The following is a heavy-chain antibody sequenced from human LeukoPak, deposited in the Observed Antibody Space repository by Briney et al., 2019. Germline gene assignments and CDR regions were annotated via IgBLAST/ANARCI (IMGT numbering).Heavy chain of an antibody. CDR2: INPNSGGT. CDR3: ARGAHYHDSSEGYDY. D-gene: IGHD3-22*01. Sequence: ASVKVSCKASGYTFTVYYMHWVRRAPGQGLEWMGWINPNSGGTNYAQKFQGRVTMTRDTSISTAYMEVSRLRSDDTAVYYCARGAHYHDSSEGYDYWGQGTLVTVSS. J-gene: IGHJ4*02. CDR1: GYTFTVYY. V-gene: IGHV1-2*02.